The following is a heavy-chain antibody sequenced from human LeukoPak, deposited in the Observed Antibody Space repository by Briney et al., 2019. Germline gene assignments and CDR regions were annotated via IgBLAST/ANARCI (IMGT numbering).Heavy chain of an antibody. V-gene: IGHV3-74*01. CDR3: VRDQGGYYFDY. Sequence: GGSLRLSCEASGFNFRIYWMHCVRHAPGKGLVWVSRVNSDGASTNYADSVKGRFTISRDNAKNRLYLQMNSLRADDTAVYYCVRDQGGYYFDYWGQGALVTVSS. CDR1: GFNFRIYW. J-gene: IGHJ4*02. CDR2: VNSDGAST.